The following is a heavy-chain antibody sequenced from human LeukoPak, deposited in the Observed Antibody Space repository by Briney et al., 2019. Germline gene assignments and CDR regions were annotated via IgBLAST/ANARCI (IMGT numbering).Heavy chain of an antibody. V-gene: IGHV1-69*06. Sequence: SVKVSCKASEGTFSSYAISWVRQAPGQGLEWMGRIIPIFGTANYAQKFQGRVTITADKSTSTAYMELSSLRSEDTAVYYCARGVAGTSLYYFDYWGQGTLVTVSS. CDR2: IIPIFGTA. J-gene: IGHJ4*02. CDR3: ARGVAGTSLYYFDY. CDR1: EGTFSSYA. D-gene: IGHD6-19*01.